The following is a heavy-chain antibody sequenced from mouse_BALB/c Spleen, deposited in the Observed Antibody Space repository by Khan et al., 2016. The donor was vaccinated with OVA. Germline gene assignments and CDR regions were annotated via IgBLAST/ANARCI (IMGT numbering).Heavy chain of an antibody. CDR1: GFSLTDYA. J-gene: IGHJ4*01. CDR3: AKDPPYYAMDY. V-gene: IGHV2-6-5*01. CDR2: IWGGGSK. Sequence: QVQLKESGPGLVAPSQILSITCTVSGFSLTDYAVSWIRQPPGKGLEWLGVIWGGGSKYYNSALKSRLSISKDNSKSQVFLKMNSLQTDDTAMYYCAKDPPYYAMDYWGQGTSVTVSS.